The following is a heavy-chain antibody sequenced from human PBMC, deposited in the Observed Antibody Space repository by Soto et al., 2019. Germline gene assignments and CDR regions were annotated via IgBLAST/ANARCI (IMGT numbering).Heavy chain of an antibody. CDR2: INPSGGST. CDR3: ARDHGDTAMASYYFDY. J-gene: IGHJ4*02. D-gene: IGHD5-18*01. V-gene: IGHV1-46*01. Sequence: ASVKVSCKASGYTFTSFYMHWVRQAPGQGLEWMGIINPSGGSTSYAQKFQGRVTMTRDTSTSTVYMELSSLRSEDTAVYYCARDHGDTAMASYYFDYWGQGTLVTVSS. CDR1: GYTFTSFY.